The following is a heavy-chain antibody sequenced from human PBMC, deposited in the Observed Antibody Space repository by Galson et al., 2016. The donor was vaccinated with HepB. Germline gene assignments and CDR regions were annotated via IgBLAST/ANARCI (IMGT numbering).Heavy chain of an antibody. D-gene: IGHD4/OR15-4a*01. J-gene: IGHJ2*01. CDR3: ARPPRDIDGSKDWYFDL. CDR2: IYPDDSDT. V-gene: IGHV5-51*01. Sequence: QSGAEVKKPGESLKISCQGSGYTFTAFWIAWLRQMPGKGLEWVGIIYPDDSDTRYSPAFEVQVTISADKSISTAYLPWDSLKASDTARYYCARPPRDIDGSKDWYFDLWGRGTLVTVSS. CDR1: GYTFTAFW.